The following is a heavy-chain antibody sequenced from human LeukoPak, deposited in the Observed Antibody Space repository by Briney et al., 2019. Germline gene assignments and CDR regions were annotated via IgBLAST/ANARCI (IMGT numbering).Heavy chain of an antibody. D-gene: IGHD3-22*01. CDR1: GYTFNGYS. CDR2: INPNSGGT. CDR3: ARDHFFDSSGFSAYYFGMDV. Sequence: ASVKVSCKASGYTFNGYSIHWVRQAPGQGLEWMGWINPNSGGTKYAQNFQGRVTTARDTSVSTAYMELSSLRSDDTAVYYCARDHFFDSSGFSAYYFGMDVWGQGTTVTVSS. V-gene: IGHV1-2*02. J-gene: IGHJ6*02.